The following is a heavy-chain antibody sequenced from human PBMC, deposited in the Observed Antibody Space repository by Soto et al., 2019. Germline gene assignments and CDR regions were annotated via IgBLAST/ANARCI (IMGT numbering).Heavy chain of an antibody. V-gene: IGHV3-30*03. J-gene: IGHJ4*02. CDR3: AIYSSGWYPLDY. Sequence: QVQLLESGGGVVQPGRSLRLSCAASGFTFSSYGMHWVGQAPGKGLEWVAVISYDGSDKYYADSVKGRFTISRDNSKNTLYLQMNSLRAEDTAVYYCAIYSSGWYPLDYWGQGTLVTVSS. CDR1: GFTFSSYG. CDR2: ISYDGSDK. D-gene: IGHD6-19*01.